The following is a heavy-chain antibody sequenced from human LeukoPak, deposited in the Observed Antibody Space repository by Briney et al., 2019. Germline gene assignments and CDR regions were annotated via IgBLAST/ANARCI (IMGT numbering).Heavy chain of an antibody. D-gene: IGHD6-13*01. CDR2: MNPNSGNT. Sequence: ASVKVSCKASGYTFTSYDINWVRQATGQGLEWMGWMNPNSGNTGYAQKFQGRVTITRNTSISTAYMELSSLRSEDTAVYYCARVGGIAAAGAIDYWGQGTLVTVSS. V-gene: IGHV1-8*03. CDR3: ARVGGIAAAGAIDY. J-gene: IGHJ4*02. CDR1: GYTFTSYD.